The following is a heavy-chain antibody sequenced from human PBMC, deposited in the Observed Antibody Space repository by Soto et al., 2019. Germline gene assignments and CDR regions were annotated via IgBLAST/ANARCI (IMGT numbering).Heavy chain of an antibody. CDR1: GYSFTSYW. Sequence: GESLKISCKGSGYSFTSYWIGWVRQMPGKGLEWMGIIYPGDSDTRYSPSFQGQVTISADKSISTAYLQWSSLKASDTAMYYCARHHTPYYYGSGSYYNLATALDVWGQGTTVTVSS. D-gene: IGHD3-10*01. J-gene: IGHJ6*02. V-gene: IGHV5-51*01. CDR3: ARHHTPYYYGSGSYYNLATALDV. CDR2: IYPGDSDT.